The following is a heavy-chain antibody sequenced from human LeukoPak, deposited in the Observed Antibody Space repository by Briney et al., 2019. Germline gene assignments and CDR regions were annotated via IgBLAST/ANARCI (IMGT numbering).Heavy chain of an antibody. CDR1: GGTFSSYS. CDR3: ARADLWFGELSENNNWFDP. J-gene: IGHJ5*02. D-gene: IGHD3-10*01. Sequence: SVKVSCKASGGTFSSYSITWVRQAPGQGLEWMGGIIPIFGSAHYAQKFRGRVTITADESTSTAYMELSSLRSEDTAVYYCARADLWFGELSENNNWFDPWGQGTLVTVSS. V-gene: IGHV1-69*01. CDR2: IIPIFGSA.